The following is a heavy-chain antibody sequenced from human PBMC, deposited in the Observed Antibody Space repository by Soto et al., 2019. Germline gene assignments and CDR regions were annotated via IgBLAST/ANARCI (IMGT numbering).Heavy chain of an antibody. J-gene: IGHJ3*02. V-gene: IGHV3-48*03. Sequence: GGSLRLSCAASGFTFSSYEMDWVRQAPGKGLEWVAYISSSGTILYGDSVKGRFTISRDNADNSLYLQMNSLTAEDTAVYYCTKEKSVMYSGYDAFDIWGRGTMVTVSS. D-gene: IGHD5-12*01. CDR2: ISSSGTI. CDR1: GFTFSSYE. CDR3: TKEKSVMYSGYDAFDI.